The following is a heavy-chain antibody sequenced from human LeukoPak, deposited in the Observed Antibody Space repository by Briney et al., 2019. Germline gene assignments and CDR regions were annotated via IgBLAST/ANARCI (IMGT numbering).Heavy chain of an antibody. CDR3: ARVVDTAILTLDAFNI. Sequence: SQTLSLTCTVSGGSISSGSYYWNWIRQPAGKGLEWIGRIYTSGSTDYNPSLKSRVTVSLDTSKNQFSLKLRSVTAADTAVYYCARVVDTAILTLDAFNIWGQGTMVTVSS. D-gene: IGHD5-18*01. CDR1: GGSISSGSYY. J-gene: IGHJ3*02. V-gene: IGHV4-61*02. CDR2: IYTSGST.